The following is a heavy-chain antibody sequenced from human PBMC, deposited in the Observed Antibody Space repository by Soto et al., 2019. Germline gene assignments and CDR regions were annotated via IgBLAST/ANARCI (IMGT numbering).Heavy chain of an antibody. V-gene: IGHV3-66*01. J-gene: IGHJ6*02. CDR1: GFTVSSNY. D-gene: IGHD2-15*01. Sequence: GGSLRLSCAASGFTVSSNYMSWVRQAPGKGLEWVSLIYSSGYTAYADSVKGRFTISRDNSKNTLYLQMNSLRAEDTAVYYWARDPYQSLKILYYVWGQGTRVTVSS. CDR2: IYSSGYT. CDR3: ARDPYQSLKILYYV.